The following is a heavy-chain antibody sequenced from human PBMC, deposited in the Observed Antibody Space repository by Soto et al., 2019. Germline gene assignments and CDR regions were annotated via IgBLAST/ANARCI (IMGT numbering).Heavy chain of an antibody. Sequence: ASVKVSCKASGYTFTSYYMHWVRQAPGQGLEWMGIINPSGGSTSYAQKFQGRVTITADESTSTAYMELSSLRSEDTAVYYCARDRLRYNWNYVSNWFDPWGQGTLVTVSS. CDR2: INPSGGST. V-gene: IGHV1-46*01. CDR1: GYTFTSYY. CDR3: ARDRLRYNWNYVSNWFDP. J-gene: IGHJ5*02. D-gene: IGHD1-7*01.